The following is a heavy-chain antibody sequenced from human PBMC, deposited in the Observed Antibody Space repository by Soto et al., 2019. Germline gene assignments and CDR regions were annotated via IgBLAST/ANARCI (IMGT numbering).Heavy chain of an antibody. V-gene: IGHV1-69*12. J-gene: IGHJ4*02. CDR3: ARVETTVTTSWSFDY. CDR1: GGTFSSYA. Sequence: QVQLVQSGAEVKKPGSSVKVSCKASGGTFSSYAISWVRQAPGQGLEWMGGIIPIFGTANYAQKFQGRVTITADESTSTAYMELSSLRAEDTAVYDCARVETTVTTSWSFDYWGQGTLVTVSS. D-gene: IGHD4-4*01. CDR2: IIPIFGTA.